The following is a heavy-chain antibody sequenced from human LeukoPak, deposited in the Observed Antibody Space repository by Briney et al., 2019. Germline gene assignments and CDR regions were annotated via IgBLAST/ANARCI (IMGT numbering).Heavy chain of an antibody. D-gene: IGHD3-22*01. CDR1: GFTFEEYA. Sequence: PGGSLRLSCAASGFTFEEYAMHWVRQAPGKGLEWVSLISGDGDNTWYADSIKGRFTISRDNSKNSLYLLMNSLRTEDTAFYYCAKDPGDTSGYYGDYWGQGTLITVST. J-gene: IGHJ4*02. V-gene: IGHV3-43*02. CDR3: AKDPGDTSGYYGDY. CDR2: ISGDGDNT.